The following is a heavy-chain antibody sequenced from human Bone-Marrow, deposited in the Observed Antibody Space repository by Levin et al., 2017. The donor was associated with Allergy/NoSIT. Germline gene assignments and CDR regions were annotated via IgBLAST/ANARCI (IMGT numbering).Heavy chain of an antibody. CDR1: EFTFSTYW. Sequence: GESLKISCAASEFTFSTYWMHWVRQVPGKGLVWVSRINNDGSSTSYADSVKGRFTISRDNAKNTLYLQMNSLRVDDTAVYYCARGPVPTIYYFDSWGQGTLVTVSS. CDR3: ARGPVPTIYYFDS. V-gene: IGHV3-74*01. CDR2: INNDGSST. J-gene: IGHJ4*02. D-gene: IGHD2-2*01.